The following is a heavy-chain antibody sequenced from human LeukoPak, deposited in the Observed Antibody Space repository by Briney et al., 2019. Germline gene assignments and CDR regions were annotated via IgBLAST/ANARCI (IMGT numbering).Heavy chain of an antibody. CDR3: ARSPNSLLTFDP. Sequence: SETLSLTCTVSGYSISTGYYWDWIRQPPGKGLEWIGTFYHGGSTYYNPSLKSRVTISVDTSKNQFSLNLTSVTAADTAVYYCARSPNSLLTFDPWGQGTLVTVSS. CDR1: GYSISTGYY. J-gene: IGHJ5*02. V-gene: IGHV4-38-2*02. CDR2: FYHGGST. D-gene: IGHD1-14*01.